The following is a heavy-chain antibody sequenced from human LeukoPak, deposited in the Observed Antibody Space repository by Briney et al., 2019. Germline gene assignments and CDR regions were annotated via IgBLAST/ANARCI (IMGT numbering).Heavy chain of an antibody. CDR3: ARSSKAAFDI. D-gene: IGHD4-11*01. J-gene: IGHJ3*02. CDR2: IKPDGSEG. Sequence: GGSLRLSCVASGFTYSNFWMSWVRQSPGSGLEWVAHIKPDGSEGFYVDSVKGRFTISRDNAKSSLYVQMNSLRAEDTAFYYCARSSKAAFDIWGQGTLVTVSS. CDR1: GFTYSNFW. V-gene: IGHV3-7*04.